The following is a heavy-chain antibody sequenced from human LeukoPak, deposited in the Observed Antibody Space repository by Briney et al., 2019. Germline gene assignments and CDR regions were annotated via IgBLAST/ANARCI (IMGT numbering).Heavy chain of an antibody. CDR1: GVSISRGAYY. D-gene: IGHD6-13*01. CDR2: INHSGST. J-gene: IGHJ4*02. CDR3: ARHLLGSEAAAHDY. Sequence: PSQTLSLTCTVSGVSISRGAYYWSWIRQPPGKGLEWIGEINHSGSTSHNPSLRSRVTISVDTSKNQFSLNLNSVTAADTAVYYCARHLLGSEAAAHDYWGQGTLVTVSS. V-gene: IGHV4-39*01.